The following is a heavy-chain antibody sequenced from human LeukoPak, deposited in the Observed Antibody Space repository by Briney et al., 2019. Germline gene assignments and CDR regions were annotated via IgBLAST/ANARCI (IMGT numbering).Heavy chain of an antibody. CDR2: ISWNSGSI. D-gene: IGHD3-3*01. V-gene: IGHV3-9*01. CDR3: AKGVVIGAFDI. Sequence: QTGGSLRLSCAASGFTFDDYAMHWVRQAPGKGLEWVSGISWNSGSIGYADSVKGRFTISRDNAKNSLYLQMNSLRAEDTALYYCAKGVVIGAFDIWGQGTMVTVSS. J-gene: IGHJ3*02. CDR1: GFTFDDYA.